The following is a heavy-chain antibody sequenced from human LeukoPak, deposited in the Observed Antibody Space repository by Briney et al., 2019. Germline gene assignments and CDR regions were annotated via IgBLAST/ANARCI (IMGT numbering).Heavy chain of an antibody. D-gene: IGHD3-22*01. J-gene: IGHJ4*02. CDR2: ISNSGTNI. CDR1: GFTFSSYE. CDR3: AREYNYDSSGYYRT. V-gene: IGHV3-48*03. Sequence: PGGSLRLSCAASGFTFSSYEMNWVRQSPGKGLEWISYISNSGTNIYYADSVKGRFNISRDNAKNSLYLQMNSLRAEDTAIYYCAREYNYDSSGYYRTWGQGTLVTVSS.